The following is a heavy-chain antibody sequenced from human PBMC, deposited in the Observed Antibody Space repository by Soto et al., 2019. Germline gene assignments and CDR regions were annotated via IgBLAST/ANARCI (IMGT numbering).Heavy chain of an antibody. J-gene: IGHJ3*01. V-gene: IGHV1-69*01. Sequence: VLLVQAGTGVKKPGASVKVSCQASGGTASDYALTWVRQSPGHGLEWMGGIIPIFGTANYAQRFQGRVSITADESSSTAYMELSSLKSEDTAVYYCAGSFKYGSGTFDALDVWGHGTMVMVSS. CDR3: AGSFKYGSGTFDALDV. CDR2: IIPIFGTA. CDR1: GGTASDYA. D-gene: IGHD3-10*01.